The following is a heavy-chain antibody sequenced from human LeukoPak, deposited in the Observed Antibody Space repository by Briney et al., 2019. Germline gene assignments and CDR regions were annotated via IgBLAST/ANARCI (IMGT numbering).Heavy chain of an antibody. Sequence: SETLSLTCAVHGGSFSGYYWSWIRQPAGKGLEWIGRIYTSGSTNYNPSLKSRVTMSVDTSKNQFSLKLSSVTAADTAVYYCARNRGSTVITDHYYYYYMDVWGKGTTVTVSS. V-gene: IGHV4-59*10. CDR1: GGSFSGYY. J-gene: IGHJ6*03. CDR2: IYTSGST. CDR3: ARNRGSTVITDHYYYYYMDV. D-gene: IGHD4-11*01.